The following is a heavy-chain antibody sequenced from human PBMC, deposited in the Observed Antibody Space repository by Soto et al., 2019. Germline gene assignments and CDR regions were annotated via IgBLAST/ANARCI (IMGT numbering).Heavy chain of an antibody. V-gene: IGHV1-69*01. D-gene: IGHD5-12*01. J-gene: IGHJ4*02. CDR3: ARAYSGSQTTFDY. CDR1: GGTFSSYA. CDR2: IIPIFGTA. Sequence: TCKASGGTFSSYAISWVRQAPGQGLEWMGGIIPIFGTANYAQKFQGRVTITADESTSTAYMELSSLRSEDTAVYYCARAYSGSQTTFDYWGQGTLVTVSS.